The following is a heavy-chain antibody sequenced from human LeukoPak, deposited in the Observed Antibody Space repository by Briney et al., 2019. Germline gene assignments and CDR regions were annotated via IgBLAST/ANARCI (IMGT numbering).Heavy chain of an antibody. D-gene: IGHD3-16*01. V-gene: IGHV4-59*01. J-gene: IGHJ4*02. CDR3: TRGAGWLIDY. CDR2: FHNSGTS. CDR1: GGSMRSYY. Sequence: SETLSLTCSVSGGSMRSYYWNWIRQSPGKGLEWIGYFHNSGTSTYDPSLKSRVTISADTSKNQFSLKLNSLTTADTAVYYCTRGAGWLIDYWGQGILVTVSS.